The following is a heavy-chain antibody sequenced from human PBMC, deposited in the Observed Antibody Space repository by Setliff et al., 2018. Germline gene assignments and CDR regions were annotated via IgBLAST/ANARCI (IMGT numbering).Heavy chain of an antibody. D-gene: IGHD3-22*01. Sequence: SVKVSCKASGGTFSNYAVNWVRQAPGQGLKWMGGIIPFFRTANYAQNFQDRVTITTDKTTSTAFMELSSLRSEDTAVYFCARGQGHYYDSSGCLDYWGQGTPVTVSS. CDR3: ARGQGHYYDSSGCLDY. CDR2: IIPFFRTA. V-gene: IGHV1-69*05. CDR1: GGTFSNYA. J-gene: IGHJ4*02.